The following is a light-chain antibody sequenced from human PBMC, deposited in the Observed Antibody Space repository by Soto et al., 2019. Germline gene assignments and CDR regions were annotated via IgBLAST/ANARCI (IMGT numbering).Light chain of an antibody. CDR3: SSYTSSSTPYV. J-gene: IGLJ1*01. CDR2: EVS. Sequence: QSALTQPASVSGSPGQSITISCTGTSSDVGGYNYVYWYQQHPGKAPKLMIYEVSNWPSGVSNRFSGSKSGNTASLTISGLQAEDEADYYFSSYTSSSTPYVFGTGTKLTVL. CDR1: SSDVGGYNY. V-gene: IGLV2-14*01.